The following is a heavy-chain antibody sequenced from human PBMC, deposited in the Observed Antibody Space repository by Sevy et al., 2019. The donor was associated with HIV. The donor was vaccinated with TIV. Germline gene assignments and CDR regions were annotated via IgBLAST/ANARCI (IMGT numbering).Heavy chain of an antibody. V-gene: IGHV3-48*03. CDR2: ISNSGTTI. CDR3: ARDLPPSATTVAHFDC. CDR1: GFTFSSYE. D-gene: IGHD4-17*01. Sequence: GGSLRLSCAASGFTFSSYEMKWVRQAPGKGLEWVSYISNSGTTISYSDSVKGRFTISRDNARNSLYLQMNSLRAEDTAVYYCARDLPPSATTVAHFDCWGQGTLITVSS. J-gene: IGHJ4*02.